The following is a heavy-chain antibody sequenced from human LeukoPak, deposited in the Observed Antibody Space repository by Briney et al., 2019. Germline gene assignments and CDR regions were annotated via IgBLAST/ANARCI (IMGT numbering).Heavy chain of an antibody. D-gene: IGHD3-10*01. J-gene: IGHJ5*02. CDR3: ARDRYYGSGTKGSGWFDP. Sequence: GRSLRLSCAASGFTFSSYGLHWVRQAPGEGLEWVAVISFDGSTKYYADSVKGRFTISRDNSKNTLYLQMNSLRAGDTAVYYCARDRYYGSGTKGSGWFDPWGQGTLVTVSS. V-gene: IGHV3-30-3*01. CDR1: GFTFSSYG. CDR2: ISFDGSTK.